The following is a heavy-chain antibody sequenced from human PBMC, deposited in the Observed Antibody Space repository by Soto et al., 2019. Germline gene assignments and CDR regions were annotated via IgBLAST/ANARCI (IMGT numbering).Heavy chain of an antibody. CDR2: IYYSGST. V-gene: IGHV4-39*01. CDR3: ARHYYLYSSGWYPLYYFDY. J-gene: IGHJ4*02. CDR1: GGSISSSSYY. Sequence: SETLSLTCTVSGGSISSSSYYWGWIRQPPGKGLEWIGSIYYSGSTYYNPSLKSRVTISVDTSKNQFSLKLSSVTAADTAVYYCARHYYLYSSGWYPLYYFDYWGQGTLVTVSS. D-gene: IGHD6-19*01.